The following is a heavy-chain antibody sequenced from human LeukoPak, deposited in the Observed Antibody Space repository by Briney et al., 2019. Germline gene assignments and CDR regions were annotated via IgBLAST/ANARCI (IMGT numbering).Heavy chain of an antibody. CDR1: GGSISSGGYY. CDR2: IYYSGST. V-gene: IGHV4-31*03. CDR3: AGNGEYSSPSEYYYYYMDV. J-gene: IGHJ6*03. D-gene: IGHD6-6*01. Sequence: SETLSLTCTVSGGSISSGGYYWSWIRQHPGKGLEWIGYIYYSGSTYYNPSLKSRVTISVDTSKNQFSLKLSSVTAADTAVYYCAGNGEYSSPSEYYYYYMDVWGKGTTVTVSS.